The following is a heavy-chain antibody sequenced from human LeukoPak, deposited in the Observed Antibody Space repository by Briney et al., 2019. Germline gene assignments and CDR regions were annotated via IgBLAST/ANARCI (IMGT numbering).Heavy chain of an antibody. D-gene: IGHD6-13*01. Sequence: ASVKVSCKASGYTFTSYYMHWVRQAPGQGLEWMGLINPSGGSTSYAQKFQGRVTMTRDTSTSTVYMELSRLRSDDTAVYYCASYSSSWYAEYFQHWGQGTLVTVSS. CDR3: ASYSSSWYAEYFQH. CDR1: GYTFTSYY. CDR2: INPSGGST. J-gene: IGHJ1*01. V-gene: IGHV1-46*01.